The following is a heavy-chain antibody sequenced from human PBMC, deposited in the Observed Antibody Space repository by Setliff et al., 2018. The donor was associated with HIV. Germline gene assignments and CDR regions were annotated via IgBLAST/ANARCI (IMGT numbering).Heavy chain of an antibody. CDR3: VRTASSSWWGIYYYYYIDL. V-gene: IGHV4-39*01. D-gene: IGHD2-8*02. CDR1: GGSISGSNYV. J-gene: IGHJ6*03. Sequence: SETLSLTCTVFGGSISGSNYVWGWVRQPPRKGLEWIGTIHYTGSTYYNPSLESRITISVDTSKNQFSLRLNSVSAADTAVYYCVRTASSSWWGIYYYYYIDLWGKGTTVTVSS. CDR2: IHYTGST.